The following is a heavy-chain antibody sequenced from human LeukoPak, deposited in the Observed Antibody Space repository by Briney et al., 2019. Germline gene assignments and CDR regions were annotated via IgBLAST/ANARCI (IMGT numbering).Heavy chain of an antibody. CDR3: ARAKKNYYDSSGTRGIFDY. CDR2: INSDGSST. J-gene: IGHJ4*02. V-gene: IGHV3-74*01. CDR1: GFTFSSYW. Sequence: GGSLRLSCAASGFTFSSYWMSWVRQAPGKGLVWVSRINSDGSSTSYADSVKGRFTISRDNAKNTLYLQMNSLRAEDTAVYYCARAKKNYYDSSGTRGIFDYWGQGTLVTVSS. D-gene: IGHD3-22*01.